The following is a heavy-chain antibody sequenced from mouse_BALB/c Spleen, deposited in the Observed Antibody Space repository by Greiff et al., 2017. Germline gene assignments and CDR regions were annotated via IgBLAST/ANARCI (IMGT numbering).Heavy chain of an antibody. J-gene: IGHJ2*01. D-gene: IGHD2-1*01. V-gene: IGHV1-54*03. CDR3: ARRNFYSDY. CDR1: GYAFTNYL. Sequence: QVQLQQSGAELVRPGTSVKVSCKASGYAFTNYLIEWVKQRPGQGLEWIGVINPGSGGTNYNEKFKGKATLTADKSSSTAYMQLSSLTSDDSAVYFCARRNFYSDYWGQGTTLTVSS. CDR2: INPGSGGT.